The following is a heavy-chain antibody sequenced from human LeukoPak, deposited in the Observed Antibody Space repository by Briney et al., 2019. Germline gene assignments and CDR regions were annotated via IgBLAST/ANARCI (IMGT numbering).Heavy chain of an antibody. J-gene: IGHJ4*02. CDR1: VYTFTSYY. V-gene: IGHV1-46*01. CDR2: NNPSGGSK. Sequence: GASVTVSCKSSVYTFTSYYMYLLRQPPGQGLDGMGINNPSGGSKSYAQKFQGRVTMTRDTSTSTVYMELSSLRSEDTAVYYCARDSGMVRGTVDYWGQGTLVTVS. CDR3: ARDSGMVRGTVDY. D-gene: IGHD3-10*01.